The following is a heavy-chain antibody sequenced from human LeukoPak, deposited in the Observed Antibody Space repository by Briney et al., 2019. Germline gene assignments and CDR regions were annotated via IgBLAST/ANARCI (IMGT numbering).Heavy chain of an antibody. CDR3: AKVTPQNYYYMDV. J-gene: IGHJ6*03. CDR1: GFTFSSYG. Sequence: AGGSLRLSCAASGFTFSSYGMHWVRQAPGKGLEWVAFIRYDGSIKYYADSVKGRITISRDNSKNTLYLQMNSLRVEDTAVYYCAKVTPQNYYYMDVWGKGTTVTVSS. V-gene: IGHV3-30*02. CDR2: IRYDGSIK.